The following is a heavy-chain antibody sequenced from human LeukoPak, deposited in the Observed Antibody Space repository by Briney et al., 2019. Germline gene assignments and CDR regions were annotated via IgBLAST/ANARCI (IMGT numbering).Heavy chain of an antibody. CDR2: IYPGDSDT. J-gene: IGHJ2*01. CDR1: GSIFTTYW. CDR3: ARRDGDYEYFDL. Sequence: GASLQISGQCSGSIFTTYWIGWGRPLPGKGLEWMGIIYPGDSDTRYSPSFQGQVTISADKSISTPYLQWSRLKASDTAMYYCARRDGDYEYFDLWGRGAVVTVSS. V-gene: IGHV5-51*01. D-gene: IGHD4-17*01.